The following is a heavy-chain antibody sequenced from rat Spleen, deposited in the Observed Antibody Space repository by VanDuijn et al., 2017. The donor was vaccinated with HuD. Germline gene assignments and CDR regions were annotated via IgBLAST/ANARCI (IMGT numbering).Heavy chain of an antibody. CDR2: ISYDGRRN. CDR1: GFTFSDYY. J-gene: IGHJ4*01. Sequence: EVQLVESGGGLVQPGRSLKLSCAASGFTFSDYYMAWVRQAPTKGLEWVATISYDGRRNYYRDSVKGRFTISRDNAKNTQYLQMDSLRSEDTATYYCTRGYVMDAWGQGASVTVSS. CDR3: TRGYVMDA. V-gene: IGHV5-7*01.